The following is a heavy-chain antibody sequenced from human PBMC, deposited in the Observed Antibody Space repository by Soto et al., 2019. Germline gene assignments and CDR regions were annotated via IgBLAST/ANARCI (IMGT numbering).Heavy chain of an antibody. CDR3: ARDSYPLAYFFDY. CDR2: ISGHNGMT. Sequence: QVQLVQSGGEVMKPGASVKVSCKASGSTFINHGISWVRQAPGRGLEWMGWISGHNGMTNYAQKFQGRVTMTTDTSTSTALMELRSLRSDDTAVYYCARDSYPLAYFFDYWGQGTLVSVSS. CDR1: GSTFINHG. J-gene: IGHJ4*02. V-gene: IGHV1-18*04.